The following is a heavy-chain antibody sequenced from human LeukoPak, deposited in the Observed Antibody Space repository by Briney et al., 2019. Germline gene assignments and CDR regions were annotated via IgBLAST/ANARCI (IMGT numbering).Heavy chain of an antibody. Sequence: ASVKVSCKTSGYGFTGYYVHWVRKVPGQGLEWMGRINPNSGGIDYAQKFQGRVAMTRDTSISTAYMELSRVISDDTAVYYCAREGCRGTSCFAHWGQGTLVTVSS. CDR2: INPNSGGI. CDR1: GYGFTGYY. J-gene: IGHJ4*02. V-gene: IGHV1-2*06. D-gene: IGHD2-2*01. CDR3: AREGCRGTSCFAH.